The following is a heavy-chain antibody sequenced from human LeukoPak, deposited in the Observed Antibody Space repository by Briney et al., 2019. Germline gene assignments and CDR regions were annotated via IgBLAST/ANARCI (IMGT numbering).Heavy chain of an antibody. CDR2: IFYSGST. Sequence: KASETLSLTCTVSGGSISSYYWTWIRQPSGKGLEWIGYIFYSGSTNYSPSLKSRVAISVETSKNQFSLKLNSVTTADTAVYYCARGYCSGGSCHSGRYYFDFWGRGTLVTVSS. CDR1: GGSISSYY. CDR3: ARGYCSGGSCHSGRYYFDF. D-gene: IGHD2-15*01. J-gene: IGHJ2*01. V-gene: IGHV4-59*01.